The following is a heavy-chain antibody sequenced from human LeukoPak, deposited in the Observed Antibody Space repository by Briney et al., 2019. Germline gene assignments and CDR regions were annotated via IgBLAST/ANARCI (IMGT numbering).Heavy chain of an antibody. CDR3: ARDLPFYAGFDITGGNFDY. CDR2: INPRGGST. CDR1: GYTFTNYY. D-gene: IGHD1-14*01. J-gene: IGHJ4*02. V-gene: IGHV1-46*01. Sequence: SVTVSCKGSGYTFTNYYMHWVRQAPGQGLEWMGIINPRGGSTSYAQKFQGRVTMTRDTSTSTVYMELSSLRSEDTAVYYCARDLPFYAGFDITGGNFDYWGQGTLVTVSS.